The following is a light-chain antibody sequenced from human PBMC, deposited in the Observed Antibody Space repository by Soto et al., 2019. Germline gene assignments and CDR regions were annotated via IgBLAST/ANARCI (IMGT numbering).Light chain of an antibody. CDR1: SSDVGGYNY. V-gene: IGLV2-8*01. CDR3: SSYAGSNNL. J-gene: IGLJ2*01. CDR2: EVT. Sequence: QSALTQPPSASGSPGQSVTISCTGTSSDVGGYNYVSWYQQHPGKAPKLMIYEVTKRPSGVPDRFSGSKSGNTASLTVSGLXAEDEADYYCSSYAGSNNLFGGGTKLTVL.